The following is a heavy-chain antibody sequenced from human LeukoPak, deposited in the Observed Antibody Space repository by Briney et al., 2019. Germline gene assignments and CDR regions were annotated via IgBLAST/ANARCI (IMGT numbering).Heavy chain of an antibody. CDR2: IYYSGST. Sequence: SETLSLTCTVSGGSISSYYWSWIRQPPGKGLEWIGYIYYSGSTNYNPSLKSRVTISVDTSKNQFSLKLSSVTAADTAVYYCARAVRHDWYFDLWGRGTLVTVSS. CDR3: ARAVRHDWYFDL. J-gene: IGHJ2*01. D-gene: IGHD6-6*01. V-gene: IGHV4-59*08. CDR1: GGSISSYY.